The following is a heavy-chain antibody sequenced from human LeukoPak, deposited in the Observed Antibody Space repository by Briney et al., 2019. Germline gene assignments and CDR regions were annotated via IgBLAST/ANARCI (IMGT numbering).Heavy chain of an antibody. CDR1: GFTFSSYD. CDR3: ARGANSNAFDI. CDR2: IGTAGDT. D-gene: IGHD1/OR15-1a*01. V-gene: IGHV3-13*01. Sequence: GGSLRLSCAASGFTFSSYDMHWVRQATGKGLEWVSAIGTAGDTYYPGSVKGRFTISRENAKNSLYLQMNSLRAGDTAVYYCARGANSNAFDIWGQGTMVTVSS. J-gene: IGHJ3*02.